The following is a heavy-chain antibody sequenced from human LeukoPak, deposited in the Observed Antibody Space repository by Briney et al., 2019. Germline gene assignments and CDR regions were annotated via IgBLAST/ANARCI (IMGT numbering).Heavy chain of an antibody. CDR1: GFTFSSYG. Sequence: PGGTLRLSCVASGFTFSSYGMSWVRQAPGKGLEWVSAISGSGGSTYYADSVKGRFTISRDNSKNTLYLQMNSLRAEDTAVYYCAKEEYYDSSGYYDYWGQGTLVTVSS. CDR2: ISGSGGST. V-gene: IGHV3-23*01. CDR3: AKEEYYDSSGYYDY. J-gene: IGHJ4*02. D-gene: IGHD3-22*01.